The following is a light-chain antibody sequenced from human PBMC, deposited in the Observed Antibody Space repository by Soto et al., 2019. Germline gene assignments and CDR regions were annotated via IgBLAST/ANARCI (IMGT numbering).Light chain of an antibody. CDR2: EAT. V-gene: IGLV2-23*01. J-gene: IGLJ1*01. CDR1: SSDVGTYNL. CDR3: CSYAGSSSSI. Sequence: QSALTQPASVSGSPGQSITISCSGTSSDVGTYNLVSWYQQYPGKAPRLMIYEATKRPSGVSNRFSGSKSGNTASLTISGLQPEDEADYYCCSYAGSSSSIFGTGTKVTVL.